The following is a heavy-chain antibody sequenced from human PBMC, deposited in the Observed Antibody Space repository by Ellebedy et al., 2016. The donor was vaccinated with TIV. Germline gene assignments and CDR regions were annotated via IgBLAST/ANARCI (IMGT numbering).Heavy chain of an antibody. CDR2: ISYSEGT. D-gene: IGHD4-23*01. Sequence: MPSETLSLTCTVSGGSFNSGGFSWSWIRQHPGQGLEWIGVISYSEGTYYNPSLKGRVTLSLDMSKNQFSLRLTSVTAADTAVYYCARESYGGKPGFKSFYYYGMDVWGQGTTVTVSS. CDR3: ARESYGGKPGFKSFYYYGMDV. J-gene: IGHJ6*02. CDR1: GGSFNSGGFS. V-gene: IGHV4-31*03.